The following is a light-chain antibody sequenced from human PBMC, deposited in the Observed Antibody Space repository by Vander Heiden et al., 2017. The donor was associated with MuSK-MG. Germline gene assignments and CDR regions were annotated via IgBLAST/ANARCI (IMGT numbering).Light chain of an antibody. CDR2: STS. V-gene: IGKV3-15*01. Sequence: EIVMTQSPATLSVSPGERATLSCRASQSVSSNLAWYQHKPGQAPRLLIYSTSTRATGIPARFSGSGSGTEFTLSISSLQSEDLAVYYCQHYNSWPRTFGQGTKVEIK. CDR1: QSVSSN. J-gene: IGKJ1*01. CDR3: QHYNSWPRT.